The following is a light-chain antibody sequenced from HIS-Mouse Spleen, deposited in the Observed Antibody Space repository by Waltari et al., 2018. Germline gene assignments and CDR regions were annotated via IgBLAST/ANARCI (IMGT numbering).Light chain of an antibody. Sequence: SYELTQPPSVSVSPVQPARIPFSGHASPTKYAYWYQQKSDQAPVLVIYEDSKRPSGIPERFSGSSSGTMATLTISGAQVEDEADYYCYSTDSSGNHRVFGGGTKLTVL. V-gene: IGLV3-10*01. CDR1: ASPTKY. CDR2: EDS. CDR3: YSTDSSGNHRV. J-gene: IGLJ2*01.